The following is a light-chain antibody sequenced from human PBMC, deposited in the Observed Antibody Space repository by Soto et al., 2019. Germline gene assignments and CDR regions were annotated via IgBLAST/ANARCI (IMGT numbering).Light chain of an antibody. CDR3: QQYNSWPRT. CDR1: QSVRSN. J-gene: IGKJ4*01. CDR2: GAS. Sequence: EVVMTQSPATVSVSPGASATLSCRASQSVRSNLAWYQQRPGQAPRLLISGASSRATGVPARFSGSVSGTEFTLTITSLQSEDFAVYYCQQYNSWPRTFGGGTKVEI. V-gene: IGKV3-15*01.